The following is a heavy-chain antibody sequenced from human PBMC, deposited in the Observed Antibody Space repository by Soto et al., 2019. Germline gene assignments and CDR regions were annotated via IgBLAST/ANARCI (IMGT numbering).Heavy chain of an antibody. CDR2: ISGSGGST. CDR3: AKEPFAGWGPQGPPWYFDL. Sequence: EVQLVESGGGLVQPGGSLRLSCAASGFTFSSYAMSWVRQAPGKGLEWVSAISGSGGSTYYADSVKGRFTISRDNSKNTLDLQMHSLRANDTAVYDCAKEPFAGWGPQGPPWYFDLWGRGTLVTVSS. J-gene: IGHJ2*01. CDR1: GFTFSSYA. V-gene: IGHV3-23*04. D-gene: IGHD7-27*01.